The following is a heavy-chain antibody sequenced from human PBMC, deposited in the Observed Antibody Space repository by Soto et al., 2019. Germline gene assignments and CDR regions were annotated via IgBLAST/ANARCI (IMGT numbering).Heavy chain of an antibody. Sequence: VQLVESGGGVVQPGRSLRLSCVASGFTFSSYALHWVRQAPGKGLEWVAVTSYDGSNKYYADSVEGRFTISRDNSKNTLYLQTSSLTTDDTDMYYCARDWETSATGLFDSWGQGTLVTVSS. CDR2: TSYDGSNK. CDR1: GFTFSSYA. D-gene: IGHD3-9*01. J-gene: IGHJ4*02. V-gene: IGHV3-30-3*01. CDR3: ARDWETSATGLFDS.